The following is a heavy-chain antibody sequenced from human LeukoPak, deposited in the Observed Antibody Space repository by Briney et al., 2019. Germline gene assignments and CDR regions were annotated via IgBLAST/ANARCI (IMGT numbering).Heavy chain of an antibody. Sequence: GGSLRLSCAASGFTFSSYGMHWVRQAPGKGLEWVAVISYDGSNKYYADSVKGRFTISRDNSKNTLYLQMNSLRAEDTALYYCAKLPSGGGRVTPEFGWGQGTLVTVSS. J-gene: IGHJ4*02. CDR2: ISYDGSNK. CDR1: GFTFSSYG. D-gene: IGHD4-23*01. V-gene: IGHV3-30*19. CDR3: AKLPSGGGRVTPEFG.